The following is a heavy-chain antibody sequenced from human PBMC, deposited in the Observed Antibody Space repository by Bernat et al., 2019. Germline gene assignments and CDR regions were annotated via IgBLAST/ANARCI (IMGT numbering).Heavy chain of an antibody. CDR1: GFTFSNYA. Sequence: QVHLVESGGGVVQPGTSLRLSCAASGFTFSNYAMHWVRQAPGKGLEWVGLISYDGSNKYYADSVKGRFTISRDNSKNTLYLQMNSLRAEDTAVYYCAKTIGTGGYDYWGQGTLVTVSS. CDR2: ISYDGSNK. J-gene: IGHJ4*02. V-gene: IGHV3-30*18. CDR3: AKTIGTGGYDY. D-gene: IGHD1-1*01.